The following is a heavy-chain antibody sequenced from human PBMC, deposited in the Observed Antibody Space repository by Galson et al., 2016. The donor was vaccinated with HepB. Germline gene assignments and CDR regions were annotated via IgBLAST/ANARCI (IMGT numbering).Heavy chain of an antibody. CDR1: GYTFSNFG. J-gene: IGHJ4*02. CDR2: ISSNNGDA. V-gene: IGHV1-18*01. Sequence: SVKVSCKASGYTFSNFGISWVRQAPGQGLEWMGWISSNNGDANYARNFQGRVTMTTDTSTATAYLGVTSLKSDDTAVYFCARGRIAVAGSEAYWGQGTLVTVSP. D-gene: IGHD6-19*01. CDR3: ARGRIAVAGSEAY.